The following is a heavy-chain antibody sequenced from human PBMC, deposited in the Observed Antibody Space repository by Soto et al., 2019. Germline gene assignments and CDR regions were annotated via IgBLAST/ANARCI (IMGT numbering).Heavy chain of an antibody. J-gene: IGHJ6*02. CDR3: ARHLGDYGYEDYYGMDV. V-gene: IGHV4-39*01. Sequence: SEILSLTCTVSGGSISSYYWDWIRQPPGKGLEWIGSIYYSGNRYYSPSLKSRVTMSVDTSKNQFSLKLSSVTATDTAVYYCARHLGDYGYEDYYGMDVWGLGTTVTVSS. CDR2: IYYSGNR. CDR1: GGSISSYY. D-gene: IGHD4-17*01.